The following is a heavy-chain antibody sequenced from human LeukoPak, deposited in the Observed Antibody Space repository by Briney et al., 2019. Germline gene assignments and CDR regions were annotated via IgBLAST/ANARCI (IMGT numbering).Heavy chain of an antibody. CDR2: IYSGGST. CDR1: GFTVSSNY. CDR3: VRGGYSGYAYPDYYYGMDV. V-gene: IGHV3-53*04. D-gene: IGHD5-12*01. J-gene: IGHJ6*02. Sequence: PGGSLRLSCAASGFTVSSNYMSWVRQAPGKGLEWVSVIYSGGSTYYADSVKGRFTISRHNSKNTLYLQMNSLRAEDTAVYYCVRGGYSGYAYPDYYYGMDVWGQGTTVTVSS.